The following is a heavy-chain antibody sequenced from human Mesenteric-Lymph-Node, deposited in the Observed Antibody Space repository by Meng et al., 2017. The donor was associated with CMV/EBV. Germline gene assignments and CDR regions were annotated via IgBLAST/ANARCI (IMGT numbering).Heavy chain of an antibody. CDR1: GGSVSSGRYY. D-gene: IGHD6-19*01. CDR3: ASERRGSGWYSPDY. CDR2: IYYSGST. Sequence: SGGSVSSGRYYCSWIRQPPVKGLEWIGYIYYSGSTHYNPSLKSRVTISVDTSKNQFSLKLSSVTAADTAVYYCASERRGSGWYSPDYWGQGTLVTVSS. J-gene: IGHJ4*02. V-gene: IGHV4-61*01.